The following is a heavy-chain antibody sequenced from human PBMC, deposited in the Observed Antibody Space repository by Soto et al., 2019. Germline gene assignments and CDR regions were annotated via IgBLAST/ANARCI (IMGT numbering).Heavy chain of an antibody. CDR1: GFTFSSYG. V-gene: IGHV3-33*01. CDR3: ARDLGLGDKGDVSNWFDP. Sequence: QVQLVESGGGVVQPGRSLRLSCAASGFTFSSYGMHWVRQAPGKGLEWVAVIWYDGSNKYYADSVKGRFTISRDNSKNTLYLQMNSLRAEDTAVYYCARDLGLGDKGDVSNWFDPWGQGTLVTVSS. D-gene: IGHD2-8*02. CDR2: IWYDGSNK. J-gene: IGHJ5*02.